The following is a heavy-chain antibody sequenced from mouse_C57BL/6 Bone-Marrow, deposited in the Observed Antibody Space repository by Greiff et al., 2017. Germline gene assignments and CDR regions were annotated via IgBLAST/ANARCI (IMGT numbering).Heavy chain of an antibody. Sequence: VHVKQSGPELVKPGASVKISCKASGYSFTGYFMNWVKQSHGKSLEWIGRINPYNGDTFYNQKFKGKATLTVDKSSSTAHMGLLSRTSEDFAVYYCARGRYYYGSYYFDYWGQGTTLTVSS. D-gene: IGHD1-1*01. V-gene: IGHV1-37*01. CDR3: ARGRYYYGSYYFDY. J-gene: IGHJ2*01. CDR1: GYSFTGYF. CDR2: INPYNGDT.